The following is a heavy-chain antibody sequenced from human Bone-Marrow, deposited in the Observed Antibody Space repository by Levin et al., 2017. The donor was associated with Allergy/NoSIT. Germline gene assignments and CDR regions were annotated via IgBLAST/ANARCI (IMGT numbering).Heavy chain of an antibody. V-gene: IGHV1-24*01. CDR3: ARGIMIKIGGVIAAYGMDV. CDR1: GYSLSKTS. D-gene: IGHD3-16*02. CDR2: FDPEDAET. J-gene: IGHJ6*02. Sequence: GASVKVSCRVSGYSLSKTSMQWVRQAPGKGLEWMGGFDPEDAETIYAEKFQGRVTMTEDTSTDTASMELSSLRPEDTAVYHCARGIMIKIGGVIAAYGMDVWGQGTTVTVSS.